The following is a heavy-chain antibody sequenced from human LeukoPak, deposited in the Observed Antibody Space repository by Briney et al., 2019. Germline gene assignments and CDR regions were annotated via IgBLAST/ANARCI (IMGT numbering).Heavy chain of an antibody. CDR2: IYYSGTT. CDR3: ARQRYYYGSGSYLA. CDR1: GGSISSYY. Sequence: SETLSLTCTVSGGSISSYYWSWIRQPPGKGLEWIGYIYYSGTTNYNPSLKSRVTISVDTSKNQFSLKLSSVTAADTAVYYCARQRYYYGSGSYLAWGQGTMVTVSS. D-gene: IGHD3-10*01. V-gene: IGHV4-59*08. J-gene: IGHJ3*01.